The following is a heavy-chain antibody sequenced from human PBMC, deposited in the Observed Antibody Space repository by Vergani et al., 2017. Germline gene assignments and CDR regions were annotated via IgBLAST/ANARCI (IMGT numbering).Heavy chain of an antibody. V-gene: IGHV3-30*18. J-gene: IGHJ6*02. CDR2: ISYDGSNK. Sequence: QVQLVESGGGVVQPGRSLRLSCAASGFTFSSYGMHWVRQAPGKGLEWVAVISYDGSNKYYADSVKGRFTISRDNSKNTLYLQMNSLRAEDTAVYYCAKERPGXACGGDCERDNYYYGMDVWGQGTTVTVSS. CDR3: AKERPGXACGGDCERDNYYYGMDV. CDR1: GFTFSSYG. D-gene: IGHD2-21*02.